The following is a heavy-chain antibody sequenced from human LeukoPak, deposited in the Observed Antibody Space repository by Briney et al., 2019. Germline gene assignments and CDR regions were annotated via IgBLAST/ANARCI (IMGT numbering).Heavy chain of an antibody. V-gene: IGHV4-34*01. D-gene: IGHD3-22*01. CDR1: GGSFRGYY. J-gene: IGHJ4*02. CDR2: INHSGST. Sequence: KSAETLSLTCAVYGGSFRGYYWSWIRQPPGKGLEWIGEINHSGSTNYNPSLKSRVTISVDTSKTQFSLKLSSVTAADTAVYYCARGYDLFDYWGQGTLVTVSS. CDR3: ARGYDLFDY.